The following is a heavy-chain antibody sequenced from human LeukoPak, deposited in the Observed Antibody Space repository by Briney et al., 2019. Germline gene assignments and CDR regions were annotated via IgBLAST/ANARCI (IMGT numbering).Heavy chain of an antibody. V-gene: IGHV3-7*01. J-gene: IGHJ4*02. CDR3: ARDLDFHNFDY. D-gene: IGHD2/OR15-2a*01. CDR1: GFSFSTYW. Sequence: PGGSLRLSCAASGFSFSTYWMTWVRQAPGKGLEWVANIGKAGNGDYYVDSVKGRFTISRDNAKNSLYLQMNSLRAEDTAVYYCARDLDFHNFDYWGQGALVTVSS. CDR2: IGKAGNGD.